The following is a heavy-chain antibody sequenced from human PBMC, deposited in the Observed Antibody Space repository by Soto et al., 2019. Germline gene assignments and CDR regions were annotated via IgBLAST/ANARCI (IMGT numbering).Heavy chain of an antibody. CDR1: GFTFSSYG. CDR2: IWYDGSNK. D-gene: IGHD2-2*01. Sequence: QVQLVESGGGVVQPGRSLRLSCAASGFTFSSYGMHWVRQAPGKGLEWVAVIWYDGSNKYYADSVKGRFTISRDNSKNSLYLQMNSLRAEDTAVYYCARALYCSSTSCPADYWGQGTLVTVSS. CDR3: ARALYCSSTSCPADY. V-gene: IGHV3-33*01. J-gene: IGHJ4*02.